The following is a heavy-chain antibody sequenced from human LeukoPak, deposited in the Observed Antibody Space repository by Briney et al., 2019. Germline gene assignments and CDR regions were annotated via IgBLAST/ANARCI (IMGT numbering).Heavy chain of an antibody. Sequence: SETLSLTCTVSGGSISSYYWSWIRQPPGKGLEWIGYIYYSGSTYYNPSLKSRVTISVDTSKNQFSLKLSSVTAADTAVYYCARDRYDSSGARRLRYFDYWGQGTLVTVSS. CDR3: ARDRYDSSGARRLRYFDY. V-gene: IGHV4-59*12. CDR1: GGSISSYY. J-gene: IGHJ4*02. D-gene: IGHD3-22*01. CDR2: IYYSGST.